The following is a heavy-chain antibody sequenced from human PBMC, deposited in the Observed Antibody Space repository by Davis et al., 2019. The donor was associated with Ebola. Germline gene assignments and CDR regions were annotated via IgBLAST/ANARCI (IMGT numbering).Heavy chain of an antibody. CDR3: AKDPQKWELHYYYGMDV. D-gene: IGHD1-26*01. J-gene: IGHJ6*02. CDR1: GFTFSSYG. CDR2: ISYDGSNK. Sequence: AGSLTLSCAASGFTFSSYGMHWVRQAPGKGLEWVAVISYDGSNKYYADSVKGRFTISRDQSKNTLYLQMTSLRAEDTAVYYCAKDPQKWELHYYYGMDVWGQGTTVTVSS. V-gene: IGHV3-30*18.